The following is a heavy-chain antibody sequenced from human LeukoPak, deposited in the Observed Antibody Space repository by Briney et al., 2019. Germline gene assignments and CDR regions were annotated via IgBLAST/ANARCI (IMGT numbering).Heavy chain of an antibody. V-gene: IGHV4-4*02. CDR1: SDSINSLDL. CDR2: MYLSGTT. J-gene: IGHJ4*02. Sequence: SETLSLTCTVSSDSINSLDLWSWVRQPPGKGLEWIGEMYLSGTTHSNPSVKSRVTISIDKSKNQFFLNLSSVTAADTAVYYCAGLVGRYSSGLYYYYFDYWGQGTLVTVST. CDR3: AGLVGRYSSGLYYYYFDY. D-gene: IGHD3-22*01.